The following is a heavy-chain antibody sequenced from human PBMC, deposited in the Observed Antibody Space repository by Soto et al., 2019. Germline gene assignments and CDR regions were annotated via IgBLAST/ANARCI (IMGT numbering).Heavy chain of an antibody. CDR2: SRNKAKGYTT. CDR1: GFTFSDHY. V-gene: IGHV3-72*01. Sequence: PGGSLRLSCAASGFTFSDHYMDWVRQAPGGGLEWVARSRNKAKGYTTEYAASVKGRFTISRDDSKSSLYLQMNSLKSEDTAVYFCARRQRASGWYHDYWGQGTLVTV. CDR3: ARRQRASGWYHDY. J-gene: IGHJ4*02. D-gene: IGHD6-19*01.